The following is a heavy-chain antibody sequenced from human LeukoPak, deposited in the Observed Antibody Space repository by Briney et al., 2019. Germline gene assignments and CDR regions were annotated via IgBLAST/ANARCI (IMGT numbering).Heavy chain of an antibody. D-gene: IGHD6-6*01. V-gene: IGHV6-1*01. CDR2: TYYRSKWYN. Sequence: SQTLSLTCAISGDSVSSNSAAWNWIRQSPSRGLEWLGRTYYRSKWYNDYAVSVKSRITINPDTSKNQFSLQLNSVTPEDTAVYYCAREESSSIAARPSFDYWGQGTLVTVSS. J-gene: IGHJ4*02. CDR1: GDSVSSNSAA. CDR3: AREESSSIAARPSFDY.